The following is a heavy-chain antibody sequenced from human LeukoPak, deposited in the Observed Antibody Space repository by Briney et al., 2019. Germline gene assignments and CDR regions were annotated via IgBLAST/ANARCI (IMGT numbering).Heavy chain of an antibody. D-gene: IGHD2-2*01. CDR3: ARFGSGLVVVPGPVYYFDY. CDR2: ISSSSSYI. J-gene: IGHJ4*02. CDR1: GFTFSDYY. V-gene: IGHV3-21*01. Sequence: KPGGSLRLSCAASGFTFSDYYMNWVRQAPGKGLEWVSSISSSSSYIYYADSVKGRFTISRDNAKNSLYLQMNSLRAEDTAVYYCARFGSGLVVVPGPVYYFDYWGQGTLVTVSS.